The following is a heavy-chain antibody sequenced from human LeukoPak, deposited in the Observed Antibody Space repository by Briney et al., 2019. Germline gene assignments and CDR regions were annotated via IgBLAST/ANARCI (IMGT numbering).Heavy chain of an antibody. Sequence: GGSLRLSCAASGFTFSSYNVNWVRHAPGKGLEWVSSISRISSYIYYADSVKGRFTISRDNARHSVFLQINSLRAEDTAAYYCARDVLGSQSPFDYWGQGTLVTVSS. CDR2: ISRISSYI. V-gene: IGHV3-21*01. D-gene: IGHD2-8*01. CDR3: ARDVLGSQSPFDY. CDR1: GFTFSSYN. J-gene: IGHJ4*02.